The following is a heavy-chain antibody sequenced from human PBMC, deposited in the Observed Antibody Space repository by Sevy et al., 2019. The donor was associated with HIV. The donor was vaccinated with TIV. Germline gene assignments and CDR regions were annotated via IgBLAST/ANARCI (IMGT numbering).Heavy chain of an antibody. CDR3: AKDGRGSLYYYYYGMDV. D-gene: IGHD3-16*01. CDR2: ISYDGSNK. CDR1: GFTFSSYG. Sequence: GGSLRLSCAVSGFTFSSYGMHWVRQAPGKGLEWVAVISYDGSNKYYADSVKGRLTISRDNSKNTLYLQMNSLRAEDTAVYYCAKDGRGSLYYYYYGMDVWGQGTTVTVSS. J-gene: IGHJ6*02. V-gene: IGHV3-30*18.